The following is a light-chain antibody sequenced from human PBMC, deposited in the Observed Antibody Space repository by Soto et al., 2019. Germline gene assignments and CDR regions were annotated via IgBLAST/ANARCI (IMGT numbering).Light chain of an antibody. CDR3: QSYDTSLSAPL. CDR1: SSNIGADYD. J-gene: IGLJ3*02. CDR2: GDS. V-gene: IGLV1-40*01. Sequence: QSVLTQPPSVSGAPGQRVTISCTGSSSNIGADYDEHWYQQLPGTAPKLLIYGDSDRPSGVPDRFSGSRSGTSASLAITGLQAEDEADYYCQSYDTSLSAPLFGGGTQLTVL.